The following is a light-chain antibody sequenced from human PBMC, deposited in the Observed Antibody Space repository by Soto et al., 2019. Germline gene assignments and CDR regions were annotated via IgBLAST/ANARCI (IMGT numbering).Light chain of an antibody. V-gene: IGKV3-20*01. J-gene: IGKJ2*01. CDR1: QSVRNTY. CDR2: PAS. CDR3: QQYGTSPPVYA. Sequence: DIELTQSPGTLSLSLGDRATLSCRTSQSVRNTYLAWYQQKPGQAPRLLIYPASSRATGIPDRFSGSGAGTDFTLTISRLEPEDFAVYYCQQYGTSPPVYAFGQGTKLEI.